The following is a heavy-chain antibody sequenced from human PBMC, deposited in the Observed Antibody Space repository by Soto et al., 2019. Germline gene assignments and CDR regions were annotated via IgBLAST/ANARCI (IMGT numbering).Heavy chain of an antibody. Sequence: PGGSLRLSCAASGFTFSSYGMHWVRQAPGKGLEWVAVISYDGSNKYYADSVKGRFTISRDNSKNTLYLQMNSLRAEDTAVYYCAKHTNTDSYNWFDPWGQGTLVTVSS. J-gene: IGHJ5*02. V-gene: IGHV3-30*18. CDR3: AKHTNTDSYNWFDP. D-gene: IGHD2-8*01. CDR1: GFTFSSYG. CDR2: ISYDGSNK.